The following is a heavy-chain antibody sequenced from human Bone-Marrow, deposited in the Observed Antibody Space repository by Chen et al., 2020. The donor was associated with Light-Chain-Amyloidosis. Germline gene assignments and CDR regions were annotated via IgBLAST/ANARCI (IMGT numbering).Heavy chain of an antibody. CDR1: GYTFPNYW. CDR3: ARRRDGYNFDY. D-gene: IGHD5-12*01. CDR2: IYPDDSDA. V-gene: IGHV5-51*01. J-gene: IGHJ4*02. Sequence: VKKPGESLKISCKGSGYTFPNYWIGWVRQMPGKGLEWMGVIYPDDSDARYSPSFEGQVTISADKSITTAYLQWRSLKASNTAMYYCARRRDGYNFDYWGQGTLVTVSS.